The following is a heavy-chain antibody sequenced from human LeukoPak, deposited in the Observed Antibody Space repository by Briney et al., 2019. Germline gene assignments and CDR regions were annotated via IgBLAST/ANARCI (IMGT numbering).Heavy chain of an antibody. CDR3: ARGTIDGFDY. D-gene: IGHD5-24*01. J-gene: IGHJ4*02. Sequence: SETLSLTCTVSGGSISSSSYYWGWIRQPPGKGLEWIGSIYYSGSTYYNPSLKSRVTISVDTSKNQFSLKLSSVTAADTAVYYCARGTIDGFDYWGQGTLVTVSS. CDR1: GGSISSSSYY. V-gene: IGHV4-39*01. CDR2: IYYSGST.